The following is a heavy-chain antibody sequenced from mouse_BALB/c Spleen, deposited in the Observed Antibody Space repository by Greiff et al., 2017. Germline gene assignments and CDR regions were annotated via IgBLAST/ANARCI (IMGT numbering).Heavy chain of an antibody. D-gene: IGHD2-2*01. CDR3: ARGDGYGAWFAY. CDR1: GYSITSGYY. CDR2: ISYDGSN. V-gene: IGHV3-6*02. J-gene: IGHJ3*01. Sequence: EVKLVESGPGLVKPSQSLSLTCSVTGYSITSGYYWNWIRQFPGNKLEWMGYISYDGSNNYNPSLKNRISITRDTSKNQFFLELNSVTTEDTATYYCARGDGYGAWFAYWGQGTLVTVSA.